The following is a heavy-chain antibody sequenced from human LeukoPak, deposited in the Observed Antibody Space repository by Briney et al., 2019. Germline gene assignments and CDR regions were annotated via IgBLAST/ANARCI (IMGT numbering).Heavy chain of an antibody. CDR3: ASAEPEAMVREQVAFDY. CDR2: ISYDGSNK. CDR1: GFTFSSYG. D-gene: IGHD3-10*01. J-gene: IGHJ4*02. V-gene: IGHV3-30*03. Sequence: GRSLRLSCAASGFTFSSYGMHWVRQAPGKGLEWVAVISYDGSNKYYADSVKGRFTISRDNSKNTLYLQMNSLRAEDTAVYYCASAEPEAMVREQVAFDYWGQGTLVTVSS.